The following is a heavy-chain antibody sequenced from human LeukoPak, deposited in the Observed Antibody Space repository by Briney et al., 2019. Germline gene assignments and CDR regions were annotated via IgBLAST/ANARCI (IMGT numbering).Heavy chain of an antibody. CDR1: GYTFTSYS. Sequence: GASVKVSCKASGYTFTSYSISWVRQAPGQGLEWMGWISAYNGNTDYALKLQGRVTMTTDTSTSTAYMELRSLRSDDTAVYYCARAEYDFWSGYYMNYYSYHYMDVWGKGTTVTVSS. CDR2: ISAYNGNT. D-gene: IGHD3-3*01. J-gene: IGHJ6*03. V-gene: IGHV1-18*01. CDR3: ARAEYDFWSGYYMNYYSYHYMDV.